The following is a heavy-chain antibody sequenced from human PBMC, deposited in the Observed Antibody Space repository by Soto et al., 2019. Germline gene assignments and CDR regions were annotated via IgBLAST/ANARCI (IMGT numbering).Heavy chain of an antibody. CDR3: AREKLHRSGGTKWGKRYLMAV. J-gene: IGHJ6*02. D-gene: IGHD2-15*01. CDR1: GGSFSGYY. CDR2: INHSGST. V-gene: IGHV4-34*01. Sequence: SETLSLTCAVYGGSFSGYYWSWIRQPPGKGLEWIGEINHSGSTNYNPSLKSRVTISVDTSKNQFSLKLSSVTAADTAVYYCAREKLHRSGGTKWGKRYLMAVSGQGTTVIVSS.